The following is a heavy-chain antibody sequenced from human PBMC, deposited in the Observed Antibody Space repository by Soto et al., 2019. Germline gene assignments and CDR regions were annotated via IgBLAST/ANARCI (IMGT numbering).Heavy chain of an antibody. CDR2: ISSDSSTI. CDR3: ARDRYGYYVHDY. D-gene: IGHD4-17*01. V-gene: IGHV3-48*01. Sequence: EVQLVESGGGLVQPGGSLRLSCAASGFTFSSYSMNWVRQAPGKGLEWVSYISSDSSTIYYADSVKGRFTISRDNAKNSLYLQMNSLRAEDTAVYFCARDRYGYYVHDYWGQGTLVTVSS. CDR1: GFTFSSYS. J-gene: IGHJ4*02.